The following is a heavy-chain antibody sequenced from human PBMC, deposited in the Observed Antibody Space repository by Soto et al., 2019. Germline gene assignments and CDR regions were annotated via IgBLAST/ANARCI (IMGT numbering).Heavy chain of an antibody. CDR2: TNPNSGDT. V-gene: IGHV1-8*01. CDR1: GYTFSDHD. CDR3: ARVGGNWNDDYFDY. Sequence: QVPLVQSGAEVKKPGASVKVSCKASGYTFSDHDINWVRQASGQGPEWLGWTNPNSGDTGYAQNFQGRVTMTRDTSKRTAYMELSSLRSEDTAVYYCARVGGNWNDDYFDYWGQGTLVTVSS. D-gene: IGHD1-1*01. J-gene: IGHJ4*02.